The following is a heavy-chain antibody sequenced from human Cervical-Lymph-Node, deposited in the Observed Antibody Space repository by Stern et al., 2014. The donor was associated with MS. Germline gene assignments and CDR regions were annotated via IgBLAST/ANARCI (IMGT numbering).Heavy chain of an antibody. CDR2: ISSSSSYI. J-gene: IGHJ6*02. V-gene: IGHV3-21*01. D-gene: IGHD3-22*01. CDR3: ARVTYYYDSSGYYSSDYYYGMDV. Sequence: EMQLVESGGGLVKPGGSLRLSCAASGFTFSSYSMNWVRQAPGKGLEWVSSISSSSSYIYYADSVKGRFTISRDNAKNSLYLQMNSLRAEDTAVYYCARVTYYYDSSGYYSSDYYYGMDVWGQGTTVTVSS. CDR1: GFTFSSYS.